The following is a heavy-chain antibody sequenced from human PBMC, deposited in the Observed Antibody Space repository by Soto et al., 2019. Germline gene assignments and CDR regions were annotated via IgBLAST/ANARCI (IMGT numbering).Heavy chain of an antibody. CDR1: GGTFSSYA. J-gene: IGHJ3*02. V-gene: IGHV1-69*01. CDR2: IIPIFGTA. D-gene: IGHD3-22*01. Sequence: QVQLVQSGAEVKKPGSSVKVSCKASGGTFSSYAISWVRQAPGQGLEWMGGIIPIFGTANYAQKFQGRVTITADESTSTAYMELSSLRSEDTAVYYCARAEYYYDSSGYPKMDAFDIWGQGTMVTVSS. CDR3: ARAEYYYDSSGYPKMDAFDI.